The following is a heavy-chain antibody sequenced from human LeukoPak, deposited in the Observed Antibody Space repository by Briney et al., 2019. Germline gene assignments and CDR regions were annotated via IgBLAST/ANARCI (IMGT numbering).Heavy chain of an antibody. J-gene: IGHJ4*02. Sequence: GGSLRLSCAASGFTFSSYAMHWVRQAPGKRLEWVAVISYDGSNKYYADSVKGRFTISRDNSKNTLYLQMNSLRAEDTAVYYCARMALGYWGQGTLVTVSS. CDR1: GFTFSSYA. CDR2: ISYDGSNK. D-gene: IGHD3-16*01. CDR3: ARMALGY. V-gene: IGHV3-30*04.